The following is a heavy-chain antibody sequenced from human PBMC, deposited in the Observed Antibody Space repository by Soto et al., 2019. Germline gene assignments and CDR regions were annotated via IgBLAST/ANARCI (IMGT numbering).Heavy chain of an antibody. J-gene: IGHJ4*02. CDR2: ISYDGSNK. Sequence: QVQLVEFGGGVVQPGRSLRLSCAASGFTFSNYGMHWVRQAPGKGLEWVAVISYDGSNKYYADSVRGRLTISRDNSKNTLYLQMNSLRPEDTAVYYCAKGGYYYDSSGYYGVAAYWGQGTLVTVSS. D-gene: IGHD3-22*01. V-gene: IGHV3-30*18. CDR3: AKGGYYYDSSGYYGVAAY. CDR1: GFTFSNYG.